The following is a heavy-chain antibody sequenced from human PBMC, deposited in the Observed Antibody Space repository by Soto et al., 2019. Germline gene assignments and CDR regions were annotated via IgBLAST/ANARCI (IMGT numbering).Heavy chain of an antibody. CDR3: ARLGLEYSTSAGGYHWFDP. CDR1: GFTLSNYW. V-gene: IGHV3-74*03. D-gene: IGHD2-2*01. J-gene: IGHJ5*02. Sequence: GGSLRLSCPASGFTLSNYWMHWVRQAPGKGLEWVSRINYDGSSTTHADSVKGRFTISRDNAKNTVYLQMDSLRAEDTAVYYCARLGLEYSTSAGGYHWFDPWGQGTLVTVSS. CDR2: INYDGSST.